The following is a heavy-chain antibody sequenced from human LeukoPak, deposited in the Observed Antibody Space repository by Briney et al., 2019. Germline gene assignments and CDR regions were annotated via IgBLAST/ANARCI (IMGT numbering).Heavy chain of an antibody. V-gene: IGHV4-59*08. CDR1: GGSISTYY. CDR3: ASSTSTYYYYYYGMVV. D-gene: IGHD2-2*01. Sequence: SETLSLTCTVSGGSISTYYWSWIRQPPGKGLEWNGYIYYSGSTNYNPSLKSRVTISVDTSKNQFSLKLSSVTAADTAVYYCASSTSTYYYYYYGMVVWGQGTTVTVSS. CDR2: IYYSGST. J-gene: IGHJ6*02.